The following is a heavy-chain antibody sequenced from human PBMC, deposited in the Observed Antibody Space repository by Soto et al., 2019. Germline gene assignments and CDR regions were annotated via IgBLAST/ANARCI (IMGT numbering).Heavy chain of an antibody. J-gene: IGHJ4*02. Sequence: EVQLLESGGGLVQPGGSLRLSCAASGFTFSNYAVTWVRQAPGKGLEWVSTISGSGGSTYYADSVKGRFTISRDNSNNTLYRQMNSMRAEDTAVYYYAKDQGSSWYEIDYWGQGTLVTVSS. CDR1: GFTFSNYA. CDR3: AKDQGSSWYEIDY. V-gene: IGHV3-23*01. D-gene: IGHD6-13*01. CDR2: ISGSGGST.